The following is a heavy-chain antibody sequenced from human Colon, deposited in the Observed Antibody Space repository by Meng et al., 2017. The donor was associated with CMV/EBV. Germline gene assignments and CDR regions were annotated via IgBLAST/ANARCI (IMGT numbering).Heavy chain of an antibody. D-gene: IGHD2/OR15-2a*01. V-gene: IGHV4-61*05. Sequence: GSLRLSCTVSGGSISRSSYYWSWIRQRPGEGLEWIGFICYNGNTEYNPSLKSRLTISIDTSKNQFFLNLRSVTAADTAVYHCVKIEGRCDSQSCSYYRWFDPWGQGILVTVSS. CDR1: GGSISRSSYY. J-gene: IGHJ5*02. CDR3: VKIEGRCDSQSCSYYRWFDP. CDR2: ICYNGNT.